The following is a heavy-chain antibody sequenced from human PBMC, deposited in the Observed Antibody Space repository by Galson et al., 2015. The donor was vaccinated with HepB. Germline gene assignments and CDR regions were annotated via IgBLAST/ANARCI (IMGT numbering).Heavy chain of an antibody. J-gene: IGHJ6*03. D-gene: IGHD3-3*01. CDR1: GYTFTSYG. V-gene: IGHV1-18*01. Sequence: SVKVSCKASGYTFTSYGISWVRQAPGQGLEWMGWISAYNGNTNYAQKLQGRVTMTTDTSTSTAYMELRSLRSDDTAVYYCATSPEGLEWFEYYYYYMDVWGKGTTVTVSS. CDR3: ATSPEGLEWFEYYYYYMDV. CDR2: ISAYNGNT.